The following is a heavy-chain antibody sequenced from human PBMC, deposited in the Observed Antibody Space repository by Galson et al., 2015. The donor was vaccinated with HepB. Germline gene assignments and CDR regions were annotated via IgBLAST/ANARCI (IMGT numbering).Heavy chain of an antibody. J-gene: IGHJ4*02. V-gene: IGHV3-23*01. D-gene: IGHD4-17*01. CDR2: ISGSGGST. CDR3: ARGGDGDLYYFDY. CDR1: GFTFSSYA. Sequence: SLRLSCAASGFTFSSYAMSWVRQAPGKGLEWVSVISGSGGSTYYADSVKGRFTISRDNSKNTLYVQVHGLGAEDTAVYYCARGGDGDLYYFDYWGQGTLVTVSS.